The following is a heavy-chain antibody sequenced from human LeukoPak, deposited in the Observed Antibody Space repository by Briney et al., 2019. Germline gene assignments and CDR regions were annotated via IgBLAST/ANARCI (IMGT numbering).Heavy chain of an antibody. Sequence: SETLSLTCTVSGGSISSYYWSWIRQPAGKGLEWIGRIYTSGSTNYNPSLKSRVTISVDTSKNQFSLKLSSVTAADTAVYYCARAGRDFGYFDLVGPWGQGTLVTVSS. V-gene: IGHV4-4*07. D-gene: IGHD3-9*01. CDR1: GGSISSYY. CDR3: ARAGRDFGYFDLVGP. J-gene: IGHJ5*02. CDR2: IYTSGST.